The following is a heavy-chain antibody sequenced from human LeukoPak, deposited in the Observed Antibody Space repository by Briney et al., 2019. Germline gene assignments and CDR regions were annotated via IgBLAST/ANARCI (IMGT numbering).Heavy chain of an antibody. CDR2: INTDGSIT. CDR3: ARDRGPRTGFMVREAYDY. J-gene: IGHJ4*02. D-gene: IGHD3-10*01. Sequence: QPGGSLRLSCAASGFTFSDYWIHWVLQAPGKGLVWVSRINTDGSITNYADSVKGRFSISRDNAKNTLYLQMSSLRAEDTAVYYCARDRGPRTGFMVREAYDYWGQGTLVTVSS. V-gene: IGHV3-74*01. CDR1: GFTFSDYW.